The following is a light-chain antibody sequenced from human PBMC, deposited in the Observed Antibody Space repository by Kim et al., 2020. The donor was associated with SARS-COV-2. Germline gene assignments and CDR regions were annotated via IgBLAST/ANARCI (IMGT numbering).Light chain of an antibody. Sequence: QGKEAGIPWGAKNIGSRAVHWSQKRRGQATVLVLYYDKVRPSGITERISGSNSGNTATLTINRVEAGDEADYYCHVWDSDSDLHVFGSGTKVTAL. J-gene: IGLJ1*01. CDR3: HVWDSDSDLHV. CDR1: NIGSRA. V-gene: IGLV3-21*04. CDR2: YDK.